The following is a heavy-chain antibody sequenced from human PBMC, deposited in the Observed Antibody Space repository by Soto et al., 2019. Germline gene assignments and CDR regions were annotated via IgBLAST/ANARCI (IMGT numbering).Heavy chain of an antibody. CDR1: GGSISSSNW. Sequence: SETLSLTCAVSGGSISSSNWWSWVRQPPGKGLEWIGEIYHSGSTNYNPSLKSRVTISVDKSKNQFSLKLSSVTAADTAVYYCARVVDSSGFQRAFDIWGQGTMVTVSS. D-gene: IGHD3-22*01. J-gene: IGHJ3*02. CDR2: IYHSGST. CDR3: ARVVDSSGFQRAFDI. V-gene: IGHV4-4*02.